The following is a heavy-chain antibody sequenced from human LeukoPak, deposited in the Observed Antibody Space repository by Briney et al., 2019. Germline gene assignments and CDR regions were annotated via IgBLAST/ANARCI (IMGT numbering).Heavy chain of an antibody. D-gene: IGHD3-22*01. CDR3: AREYYDSSGRRIDY. CDR1: GYTFTGYY. Sequence: ASVKVSCKASGYTFTGYYMHWVRQAPGQGLEWMGWISPNSGGTNYAQKFQGRVTMTRDTSISTAYMELSRLRSDDTAVYYCAREYYDSSGRRIDYWGQGTLVTVSS. J-gene: IGHJ4*02. CDR2: ISPNSGGT. V-gene: IGHV1-2*02.